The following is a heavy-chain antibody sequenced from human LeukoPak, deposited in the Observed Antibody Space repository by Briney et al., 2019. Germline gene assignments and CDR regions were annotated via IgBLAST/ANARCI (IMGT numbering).Heavy chain of an antibody. Sequence: SGTLSLTCTVSGGSISSYYWSWIRQPPGKGLEWIGYIYYSGSTNYNPSLKSRVTISVDTSKNQFSLMLNSVTAADTAVYYCARQNYYDTSGYSKNWFDPWGQGTLVTVSS. J-gene: IGHJ5*02. CDR2: IYYSGST. D-gene: IGHD3-22*01. CDR3: ARQNYYDTSGYSKNWFDP. CDR1: GGSISSYY. V-gene: IGHV4-59*08.